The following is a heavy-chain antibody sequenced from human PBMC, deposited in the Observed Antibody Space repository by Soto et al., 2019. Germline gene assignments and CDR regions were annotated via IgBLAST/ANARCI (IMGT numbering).Heavy chain of an antibody. CDR1: GFTFSSYA. J-gene: IGHJ4*02. V-gene: IGHV3-30-3*01. D-gene: IGHD4-17*01. CDR3: ARRGDYAFDY. CDR2: ISYDGSNN. Sequence: QVQLVESGGGVVQPGRSLRLSCAASGFTFSSYAMHWVRQAPGKGLEWVAVISYDGSNNYYADSVKGRFTISRDNSKNTLYLQMNSLRAEDTAVYYCARRGDYAFDYWGQGTLVTVSS.